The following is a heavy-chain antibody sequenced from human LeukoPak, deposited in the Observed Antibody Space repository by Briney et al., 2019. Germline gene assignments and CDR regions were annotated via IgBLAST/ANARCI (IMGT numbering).Heavy chain of an antibody. D-gene: IGHD3-3*01. Sequence: SETLSLTCTVSGGSISSYYWGWIRQPPGKGLEWIGYIYYSGSTNYNPSLKSRVTISVDTSKNQFSLKLSSVTAADTAVYYCARAKYYDFWSGYLNRGYFDYWGQGTLVTVSS. CDR1: GGSISSYY. J-gene: IGHJ4*02. CDR3: ARAKYYDFWSGYLNRGYFDY. CDR2: IYYSGST. V-gene: IGHV4-59*12.